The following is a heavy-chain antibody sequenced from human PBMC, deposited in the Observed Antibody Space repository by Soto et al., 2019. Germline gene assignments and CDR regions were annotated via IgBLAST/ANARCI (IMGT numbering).Heavy chain of an antibody. Sequence: SETLSLTCAVSGGSIGGVGYSWSWIRQPPGGGLEWIGYMYHSGTSLKSPSLKTRLTMSLDMSKNQFSLTLNSMTAADTAVYYCARAQFYSGSGNYNNLMFDAWGQGIQVTVSS. CDR2: MYHSGTS. V-gene: IGHV4-30-2*01. D-gene: IGHD3-10*01. CDR1: GGSIGGVGYS. J-gene: IGHJ5*02. CDR3: ARAQFYSGSGNYNNLMFDA.